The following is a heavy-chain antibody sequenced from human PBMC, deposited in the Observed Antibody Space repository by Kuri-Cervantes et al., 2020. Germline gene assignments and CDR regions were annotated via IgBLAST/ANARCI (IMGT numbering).Heavy chain of an antibody. CDR1: GYTFTNYY. CDR2: INPSGGST. V-gene: IGHV1-46*04. CDR3: ARVDSIYTGPYGMDV. D-gene: IGHD3-16*01. Sequence: ASVKVSCKASGYTFTNYYMHWVRQAPGQGLEWMGIINPSGGSTSYAQKLQGRVTMTRDTSTSTVYMELNSLRSEDTAVYYCARVDSIYTGPYGMDVWGQGTTVTVSS. J-gene: IGHJ6*02.